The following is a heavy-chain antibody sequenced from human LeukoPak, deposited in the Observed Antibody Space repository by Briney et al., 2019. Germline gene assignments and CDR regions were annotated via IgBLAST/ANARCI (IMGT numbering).Heavy chain of an antibody. J-gene: IGHJ4*02. CDR2: ISYDGSNK. CDR3: AKDLLQAAAYYFDY. D-gene: IGHD6-13*01. CDR1: GFTFSSYG. V-gene: IGHV3-30*18. Sequence: GRSLRLSCAASGFTFSSYGMHWVRQAPGKGLEWVAVISYDGSNKYCADSVKGRFTISRDNSKNTLYLQMNSLRAEDTAVYYCAKDLLQAAAYYFDYWGQGTLVTVSS.